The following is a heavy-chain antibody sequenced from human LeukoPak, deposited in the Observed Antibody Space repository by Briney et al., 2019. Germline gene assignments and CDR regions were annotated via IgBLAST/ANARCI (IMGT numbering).Heavy chain of an antibody. V-gene: IGHV4-39*01. CDR2: INYSGST. Sequence: KPSETLSLTCTVSGGSVSSTTYFWSWIRQPPGKGLEWIASINYSGSTYYNPSLKSRVTISVDTSENQFSLKLSSVTAADTAVYYCARHVGDYDSSEALDYYYGMDVWGQGTTVTVSS. CDR1: GGSVSSTTYF. J-gene: IGHJ6*02. CDR3: ARHVGDYDSSEALDYYYGMDV. D-gene: IGHD3-22*01.